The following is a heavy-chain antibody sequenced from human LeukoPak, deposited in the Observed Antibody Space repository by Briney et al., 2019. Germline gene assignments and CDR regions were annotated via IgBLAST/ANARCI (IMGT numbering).Heavy chain of an antibody. CDR1: GFTVSSSY. V-gene: IGHV3-53*01. CDR2: IYSGGST. CDR3: AREFGGYFDY. J-gene: IGHJ4*02. Sequence: GGSLRLSCAATGFTVSSSYMSWVRQAPGKGLEWVSVIYSGGSTYYADSVKGRFTISRDNSKNTLYLQMNSLRAEDTAVYYYAREFGGYFDYWGQGTLVTVSS. D-gene: IGHD3-10*01.